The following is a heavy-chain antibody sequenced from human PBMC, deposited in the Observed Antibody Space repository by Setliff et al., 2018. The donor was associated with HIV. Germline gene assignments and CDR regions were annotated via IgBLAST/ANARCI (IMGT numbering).Heavy chain of an antibody. CDR1: GGFISSSGYY. D-gene: IGHD3-10*01. J-gene: IGHJ5*02. CDR3: ARGHGSGSPANWFDP. Sequence: SETLSLTCTVSGGFISSSGYYWGWIRQPPGKGLEWIGIIYYSGSSYYNPSLKSRVTISVDTSKKRFSLKLSSVTAADAAVYYCARGHGSGSPANWFDPWGQGALVTVSS. CDR2: IYYSGSS. V-gene: IGHV4-39*07.